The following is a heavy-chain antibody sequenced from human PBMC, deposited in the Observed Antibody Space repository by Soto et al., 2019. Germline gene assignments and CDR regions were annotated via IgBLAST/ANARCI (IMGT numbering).Heavy chain of an antibody. J-gene: IGHJ4*02. CDR3: ARDPPPRGYYFDY. CDR2: ISYDGSNK. Sequence: GSLRLSCAASGFTFSSYAMHWVRQAPGKGLEWVAVISYDGSNKYYADSVKGRFTISRDNSKNTLYLQMNSLRAEDTAVYYCARDPPPRGYYFDYWGQGTLVTVS. V-gene: IGHV3-30-3*01. CDR1: GFTFSSYA.